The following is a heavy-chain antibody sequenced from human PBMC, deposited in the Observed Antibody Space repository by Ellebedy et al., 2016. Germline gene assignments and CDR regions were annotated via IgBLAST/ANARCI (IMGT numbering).Heavy chain of an antibody. J-gene: IGHJ3*02. Sequence: GESLKISXAASGFTFRTYAMSWVRQAPGKGLEWVSAISGSGGGTSYANSVKGRFTISRDNSKNTLSLQMNSLRAEDTAIYYCAKETWLESKAFDIWGQGTMVTVSS. V-gene: IGHV3-23*01. D-gene: IGHD5-24*01. CDR3: AKETWLESKAFDI. CDR2: ISGSGGGT. CDR1: GFTFRTYA.